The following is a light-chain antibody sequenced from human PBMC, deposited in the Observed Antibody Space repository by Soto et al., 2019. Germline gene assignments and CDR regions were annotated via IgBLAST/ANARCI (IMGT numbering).Light chain of an antibody. V-gene: IGLV1-44*01. CDR1: SSNIGSNI. J-gene: IGLJ3*02. Sequence: QSELTQPPSTSGTPGQRVTISCSGSSSNIGSNIVSWYQHLPGAAPKLLIYTNDQRPSGVPDRFSGSKSGTSASLAISGLQSEDEADYYCGTWDDSLFGRVFGGGTKLTVL. CDR3: GTWDDSLFGRV. CDR2: TND.